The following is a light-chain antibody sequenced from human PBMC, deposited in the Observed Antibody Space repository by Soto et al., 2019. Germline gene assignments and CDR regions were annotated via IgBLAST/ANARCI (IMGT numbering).Light chain of an antibody. CDR3: QQRSDLVT. J-gene: IGKJ4*01. Sequence: VLTQSPATLSLSPGERATLSCRASQNVRTYLAWYQQKPGQAPRLLLYDASNRATGIPARFSGSGSGTDFTLTISSLEPEDSAVYHCQQRSDLVTFGGGTRVEIK. CDR1: QNVRTY. V-gene: IGKV3-11*01. CDR2: DAS.